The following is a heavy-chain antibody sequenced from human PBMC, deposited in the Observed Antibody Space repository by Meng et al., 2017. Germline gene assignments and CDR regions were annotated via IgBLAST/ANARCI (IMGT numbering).Heavy chain of an antibody. V-gene: IGHV3-7*01. CDR3: VRDKTVGATIFDC. Sequence: GESLKISCAASGFTFNSHWMSWVRQAPGEGLEWVANIKQDGSEKYYVDSVEGRFTISRDNAKNSLSLEMNSLRVEDTAVYYCVRDKTVGATIFDCWGQGTLVTVSS. CDR1: GFTFNSHW. D-gene: IGHD1-26*01. J-gene: IGHJ4*02. CDR2: IKQDGSEK.